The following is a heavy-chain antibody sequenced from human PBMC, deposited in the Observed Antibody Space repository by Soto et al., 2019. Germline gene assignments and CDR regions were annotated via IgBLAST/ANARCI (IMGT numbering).Heavy chain of an antibody. J-gene: IGHJ5*02. CDR3: ARESGDWPLNWFDP. D-gene: IGHD2-21*02. V-gene: IGHV3-74*01. CDR1: GFNFSNHW. Sequence: PGGSLRLSCADSGFNFSNHWMHWVRQRPGEGLVWVSRITSDGKSRAYAESVKGRFAISRDNAKNTLYLQMNGLTAEDTAVYYCARESGDWPLNWFDPWGLGTLVTVSS. CDR2: ITSDGKSR.